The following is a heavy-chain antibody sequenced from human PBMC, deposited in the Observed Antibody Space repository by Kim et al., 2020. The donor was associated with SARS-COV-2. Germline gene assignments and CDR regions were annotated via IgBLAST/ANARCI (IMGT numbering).Heavy chain of an antibody. J-gene: IGHJ4*02. D-gene: IGHD6-6*01. CDR1: GGSISSGGYY. Sequence: SETLSLTCTVSGGSISSGGYYWSWIRQHPGKGLEWIGYIYYSGSTYYNPSLKSRVTISVDTSKNQFSLKLSSVTAADTAVYYCAREDRIAARWGGSYYFDYWGQGTLVTVSS. CDR3: AREDRIAARWGGSYYFDY. CDR2: IYYSGST. V-gene: IGHV4-31*03.